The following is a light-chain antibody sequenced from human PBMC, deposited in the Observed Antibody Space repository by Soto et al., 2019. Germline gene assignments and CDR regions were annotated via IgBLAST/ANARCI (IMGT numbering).Light chain of an antibody. Sequence: QSVLTQPPSVSGAPGQRVTISCTGSSSNIGAGYDVHWYQQLPGTAPKLLIYGNSNRPSGVPDRFSGSKSGASASLAITALQAEDEADYYCQSYDRSMSASFGTGTQLTVL. V-gene: IGLV1-40*01. CDR2: GNS. CDR1: SSNIGAGYD. CDR3: QSYDRSMSAS. J-gene: IGLJ6*01.